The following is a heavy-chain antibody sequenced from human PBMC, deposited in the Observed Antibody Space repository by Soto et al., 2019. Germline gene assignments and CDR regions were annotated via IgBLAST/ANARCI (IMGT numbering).Heavy chain of an antibody. CDR2: IYYSGST. D-gene: IGHD3-3*01. CDR1: GGSISSGDYY. J-gene: IGHJ6*02. CDR3: ARGSVPRHAFGVVTPDYYYYGMDV. V-gene: IGHV4-30-4*01. Sequence: SETLSLTCTVSGGSISSGDYYWSWIRQPPGKGLEWIGYIYYSGSTYYNPSLKSRVTISVDTSKNQFSLKLSSVTAADTAVYYCARGSVPRHAFGVVTPDYYYYGMDVWGQGTTVTVSS.